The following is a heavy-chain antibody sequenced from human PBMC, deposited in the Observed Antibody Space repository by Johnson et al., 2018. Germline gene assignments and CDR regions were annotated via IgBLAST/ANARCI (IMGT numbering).Heavy chain of an antibody. CDR3: AKDRTGNWHGHFQY. D-gene: IGHD5-24*01. CDR1: GFPFGHYG. J-gene: IGHJ1*01. Sequence: QVQLVQSGGGVVQPGRSLRLSCAASGFPFGHYGIHWVRQAPGKGLEWVAGIRTDGNVQHYADSVKGRFTISRDNSKNMMYLQMNSLTIEDTAIYYCAKDRTGNWHGHFQYWGQGTLVTVSS. V-gene: IGHV3-33*06. CDR2: IRTDGNVQ.